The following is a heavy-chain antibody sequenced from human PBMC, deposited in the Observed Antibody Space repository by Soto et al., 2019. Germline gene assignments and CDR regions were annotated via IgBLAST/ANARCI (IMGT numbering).Heavy chain of an antibody. CDR3: ARRVQAKGVITQDTWLAP. V-gene: IGHV4-59*08. D-gene: IGHD3-10*01. CDR1: GGSISSSS. CDR2: IFYTGST. J-gene: IGHJ5*02. Sequence: PSETLSLTCTVSGGSISSSSWNWIRQAPGKRLEWIGCIFYTGSTNFNPSLESRVAMSLDTSKNQFSLRLSSVTAADTAVYYCARRVQAKGVITQDTWLAPWGQGTRVTVS.